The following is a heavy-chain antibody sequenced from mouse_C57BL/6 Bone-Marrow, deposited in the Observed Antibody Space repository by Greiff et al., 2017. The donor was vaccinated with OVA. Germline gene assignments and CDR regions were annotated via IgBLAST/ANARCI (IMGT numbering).Heavy chain of an antibody. J-gene: IGHJ4*01. CDR1: GYAFSSSW. CDR3: ARRDGSSWAKDY. CDR2: IYPGDGGT. V-gene: IGHV1-82*01. Sequence: VQGVESGPELVKPGASVKISCTASGYAFSSSWMNWVKQRPGKGLEWIGRIYPGDGGTNYNGKFKGKATLTADKSSSTAYMQFSSLTSEDSAVYFCARRDGSSWAKDYWGQGASVTVSS. D-gene: IGHD1-1*01.